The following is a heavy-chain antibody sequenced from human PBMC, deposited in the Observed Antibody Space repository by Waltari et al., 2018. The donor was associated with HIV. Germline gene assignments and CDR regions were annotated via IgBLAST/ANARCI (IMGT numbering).Heavy chain of an antibody. CDR2: ISTSGSV. D-gene: IGHD6-13*01. CDR3: ARDEIVSSPHYYSLDV. J-gene: IGHJ6*02. Sequence: VQLRESGPGLVRPSQTLSLTCTVSGASIVSGGYNYNWVRQPPGKGREWIGRISTSGSVNDNPTLKSRVTISIDTSKNRVSLKLNSVTAADTAVYYCARDEIVSSPHYYSLDVWGQGTTVIVSS. V-gene: IGHV4-61*02. CDR1: GASIVSGGY.